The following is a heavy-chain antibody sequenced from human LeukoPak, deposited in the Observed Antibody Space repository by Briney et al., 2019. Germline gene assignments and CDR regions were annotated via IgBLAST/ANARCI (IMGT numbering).Heavy chain of an antibody. CDR2: IYYSGST. J-gene: IGHJ4*02. CDR3: ARHPPWDYSGSYGY. Sequence: SETLSLTCTVSGGSISSTSYYWGWIRQPPGKGLEWIGSIYYSGSTYYNPSLKSRVAMSVDTSKNQFSLKMSSVTAADTAVYYCARHPPWDYSGSYGYWGQGTLVTVSS. D-gene: IGHD3-10*01. V-gene: IGHV4-39*01. CDR1: GGSISSTSYY.